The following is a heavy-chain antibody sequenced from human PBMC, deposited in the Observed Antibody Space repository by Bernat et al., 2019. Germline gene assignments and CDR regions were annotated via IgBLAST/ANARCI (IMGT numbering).Heavy chain of an antibody. CDR1: GFTFSSYG. V-gene: IGHV3-30*18. CDR2: ISYDGSNK. D-gene: IGHD1-26*01. CDR3: AKDIGGSYCS. J-gene: IGHJ4*02. Sequence: VQLVESGGGVVQPGRSLRLSCAASGFTFSSYGMHWVRQAPGKGLEWVAVISYDGSNKYYADSVKGRFTISRDNSKNTLYLQMNSLRAEDTAVYYCAKDIGGSYCSWGQGTLVTVSS.